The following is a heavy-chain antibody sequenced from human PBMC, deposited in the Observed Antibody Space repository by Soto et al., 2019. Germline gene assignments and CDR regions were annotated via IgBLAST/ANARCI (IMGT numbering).Heavy chain of an antibody. V-gene: IGHV3-74*01. J-gene: IGHJ5*01. CDR3: AKEGDYGDYAGENWFDS. D-gene: IGHD4-17*01. CDR2: INSDGSHT. CDR1: GFTFFAYW. Sequence: EVQLVESGGGLVQPGGSLRLSCAASGFTFFAYWIHWVRQVPGKGLVWVSRINSDGSHTSYVDSVRGRFTISRDNSKNTVYLQMNSLTAEDTAVYHCAKEGDYGDYAGENWFDSWGQGSLVTVSS.